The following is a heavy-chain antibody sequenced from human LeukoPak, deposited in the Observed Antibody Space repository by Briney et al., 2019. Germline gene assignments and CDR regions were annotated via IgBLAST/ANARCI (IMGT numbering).Heavy chain of an antibody. V-gene: IGHV4-34*01. D-gene: IGHD3-10*01. J-gene: IGHJ4*02. CDR1: GGSFSGYY. Sequence: PSETLSLTCAVYGGSFSGYYWSWIRQPPGKGLEWIGEINHSGSTNYNPSLKSRVTISVDTSKNQFSLKLSSVTAADTAVYYCARHRPSLLWFGERSSPFDYWGQGTLVTVSS. CDR3: ARHRPSLLWFGERSSPFDY. CDR2: INHSGST.